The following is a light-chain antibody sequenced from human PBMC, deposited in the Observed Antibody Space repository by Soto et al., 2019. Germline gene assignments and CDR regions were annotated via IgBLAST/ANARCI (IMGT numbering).Light chain of an antibody. CDR1: QNVSTNL. V-gene: IGKV3-20*01. Sequence: ELALAQSQGAIASSPGGKPNLSCRASQNVSTNLLVWYQQHPGQAPRLLIYGASSRATGIPDRFSGTGSGTDFTLTIRRLEPDEFAVDDRQKYGSFWTGGQGTKGEIK. J-gene: IGKJ1*01. CDR2: GAS. CDR3: QKYGSFWT.